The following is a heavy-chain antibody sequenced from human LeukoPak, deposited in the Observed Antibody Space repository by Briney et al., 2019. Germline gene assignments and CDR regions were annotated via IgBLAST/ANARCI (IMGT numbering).Heavy chain of an antibody. CDR3: ARDRTGRNDY. CDR2: INAGNGNT. CDR1: GYTFTSYA. J-gene: IGHJ4*02. D-gene: IGHD2-15*01. V-gene: IGHV1-3*01. Sequence: ASVKVSCKASGYTFTSYAMHWVRQAPGQRLEWMGWINAGNGNTKHSQKFQGRVTTTRDTSASTAYMELSSLRSEDTAVYYCARDRTGRNDYWGQGTLVTVSS.